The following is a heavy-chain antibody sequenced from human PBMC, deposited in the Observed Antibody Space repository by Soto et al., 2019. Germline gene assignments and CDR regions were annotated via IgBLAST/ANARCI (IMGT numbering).Heavy chain of an antibody. Sequence: ASVKVSCKASGYTFTGYYMHWVRQAPGQGLEWMGWTNPNSGGTNFAQKFQGWVTMTRDTSISTAYMELSRLRSDDTAVYYCARGLGPLHFDYWGQGTLVTVSS. V-gene: IGHV1-2*04. J-gene: IGHJ4*02. CDR1: GYTFTGYY. CDR3: ARGLGPLHFDY. CDR2: TNPNSGGT. D-gene: IGHD6-19*01.